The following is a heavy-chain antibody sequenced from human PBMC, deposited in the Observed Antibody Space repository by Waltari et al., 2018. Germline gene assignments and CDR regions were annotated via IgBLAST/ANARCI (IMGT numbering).Heavy chain of an antibody. D-gene: IGHD4-17*01. CDR3: ARGTVTTISYYYYYGMDV. CDR1: GGSISSSNW. V-gene: IGHV4-4*02. Sequence: QVQLQESGPGLVKPSGTLSLTCAVSGGSISSSNWWSWVRQPPGKGLEWIGEIYHGGGTNYNPSCRSRVTRSVGKSKNQFARKLSSVTAADAAVYYCARGTVTTISYYYYYGMDVWGQGTTVTVSS. CDR2: IYHGGGT. J-gene: IGHJ6*02.